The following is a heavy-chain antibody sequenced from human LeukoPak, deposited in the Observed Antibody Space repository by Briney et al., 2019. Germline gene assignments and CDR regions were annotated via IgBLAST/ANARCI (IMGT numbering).Heavy chain of an antibody. Sequence: ASVKVSCKASGYTFTSYDINWVRQATGQGLEWMGWMNPNSGNTGYAQKFQGRVTRSMNTSISTAYMELSSRGSEDTAVYYCARVILTGYTDYWGQGTLVTVSS. V-gene: IGHV1-8*01. J-gene: IGHJ4*02. CDR2: MNPNSGNT. CDR3: ARVILTGYTDY. CDR1: GYTFTSYD. D-gene: IGHD3-9*01.